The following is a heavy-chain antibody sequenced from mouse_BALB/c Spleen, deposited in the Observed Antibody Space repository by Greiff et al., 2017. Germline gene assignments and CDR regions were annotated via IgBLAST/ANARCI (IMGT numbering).Heavy chain of an antibody. V-gene: IGHV5-17*02. CDR1: GFTFSSFG. D-gene: IGHD2-1*01. CDR2: ISSGSSTI. CDR3: ARSPGNYPAWFAY. J-gene: IGHJ3*01. Sequence: EVMLVESGGGLVQPGGSRKLSCAASGFTFSSFGMHWVRQAPEKGLEWVAYISSGSSTIYYADTVKGRFTISRDNPKNTLFLQMTSLRSEDTAMYYCARSPGNYPAWFAYWGQGTLVTVSA.